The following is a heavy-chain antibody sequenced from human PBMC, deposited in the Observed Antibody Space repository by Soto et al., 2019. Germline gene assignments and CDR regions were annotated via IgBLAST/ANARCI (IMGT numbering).Heavy chain of an antibody. Sequence: GGSLRLSCAASGFTFSDYYMSWIRQAPGKGLEWVGRIKSKTDGGTTDYAAPVKGRFTISRDDSKNTLYLQMNSLKTEDTAVYYCTTTYYDFWSGYAYYYYYGMDVWGQGTTVTVSS. CDR1: GFTFSDYY. CDR3: TTTYYDFWSGYAYYYYYGMDV. CDR2: IKSKTDGGTT. J-gene: IGHJ6*02. D-gene: IGHD3-3*01. V-gene: IGHV3-15*01.